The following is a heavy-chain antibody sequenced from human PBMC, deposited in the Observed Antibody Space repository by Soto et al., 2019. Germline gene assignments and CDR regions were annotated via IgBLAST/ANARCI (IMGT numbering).Heavy chain of an antibody. D-gene: IGHD2-21*01. CDR2: ISYDGSDK. CDR1: AFTFSSYA. V-gene: IGHV3-30-3*01. J-gene: IGHJ6*01. Sequence: PGGSLRRSCAASAFTFSSYAMHWVRQAPGKGLDWVAVISYDGSDKYYADSVKGRFTVSRDNSKNTLYLQMNSLRADDTAVYYCASDRLGDTNTSYNNYGM. CDR3: ASDRLGDTNTSYNNYGM.